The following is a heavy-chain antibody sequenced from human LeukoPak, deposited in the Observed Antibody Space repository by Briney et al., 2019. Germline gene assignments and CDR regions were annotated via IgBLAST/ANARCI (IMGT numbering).Heavy chain of an antibody. CDR1: GFTFSSYS. V-gene: IGHV3-21*01. D-gene: IGHD3-3*01. CDR3: ARDPRPDFWSGYSPHDY. CDR2: ISSSSSYI. Sequence: PGGSLRLSCAASGFTFSSYSMNWVRQAPGKGLEWVSSISSSSSYIYYADSVKGRFTISRDNAKNSLYLQMNSLRAEDTAVYYCARDPRPDFWSGYSPHDYWGQGTLVTVCS. J-gene: IGHJ4*02.